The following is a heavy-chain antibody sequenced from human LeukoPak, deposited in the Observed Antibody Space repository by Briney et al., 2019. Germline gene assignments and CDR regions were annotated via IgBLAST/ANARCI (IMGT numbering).Heavy chain of an antibody. CDR3: ARNTYGYKFSMDV. Sequence: ASVKVSCKLFGDTFTGYYMHWVRQAPGQELEWMGWVSPKSGGTNYAQRFQGRVTMTGDTSISTAYMELRSLRSDDTAVYYCARNTYGYKFSMDVWGKGTTVTVSS. D-gene: IGHD5-24*01. V-gene: IGHV1-2*02. CDR2: VSPKSGGT. J-gene: IGHJ6*03. CDR1: GDTFTGYY.